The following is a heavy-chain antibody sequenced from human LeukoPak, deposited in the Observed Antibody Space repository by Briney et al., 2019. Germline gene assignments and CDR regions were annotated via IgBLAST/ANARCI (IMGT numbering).Heavy chain of an antibody. CDR1: GYTFTSYG. CDR2: ISAYNGNT. D-gene: IGHD5-12*01. J-gene: IGHJ4*02. CDR3: ARAGDGYNSIGFFDY. V-gene: IGHV1-18*01. Sequence: ASVKVSCKASGYTFTSYGISWVRQAPGQGLEWMGWISAYNGNTNYAQKLQGRVTMTTDTSTSTAYMELRSLRSDDTAVYYCARAGDGYNSIGFFDYWGQGTLVTVSS.